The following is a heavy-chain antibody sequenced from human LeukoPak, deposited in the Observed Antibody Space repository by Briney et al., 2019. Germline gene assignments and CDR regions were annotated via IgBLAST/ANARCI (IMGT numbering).Heavy chain of an antibody. CDR1: GYTFTTYA. V-gene: IGHV1-3*01. CDR2: INAGNGNT. D-gene: IGHD2-2*01. Sequence: ASVKVSCKASGYTFTTYAIHWVRQAPGQRLEWMGWINAGNGNTKYSQKLQGRVTLTRDTSASTAYMELSSLRSEDTAVYYCARDRADYQLFVAAWFDPWGQGTLVTVSS. J-gene: IGHJ5*02. CDR3: ARDRADYQLFVAAWFDP.